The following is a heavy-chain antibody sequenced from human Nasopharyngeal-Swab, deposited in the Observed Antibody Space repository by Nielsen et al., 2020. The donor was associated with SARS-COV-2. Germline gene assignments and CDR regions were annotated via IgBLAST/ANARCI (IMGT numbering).Heavy chain of an antibody. CDR3: AKGSRWWELAY. V-gene: IGHV3-23*01. D-gene: IGHD1-26*01. CDR2: ISGSGGST. CDR1: GFTFSSYA. J-gene: IGHJ4*02. Sequence: GEPLKISCAASGFTFSSYAMSWVRQAPGKGLEWVSAISGSGGSTYYADSVKGRFTISRDNSKNTLYLQMNSLRAEDTAVYYCAKGSRWWELAYWGQGTLVTVSS.